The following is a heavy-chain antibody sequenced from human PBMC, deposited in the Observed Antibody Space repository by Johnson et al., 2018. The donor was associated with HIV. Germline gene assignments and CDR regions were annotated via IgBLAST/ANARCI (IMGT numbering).Heavy chain of an antibody. V-gene: IGHV3-49*03. D-gene: IGHD3-3*01. Sequence: VQLVESGGGLVQPGRSLRLSCTASGFTFGDYAMSWFRQAPGKGLEWVGFIRSKAYGGTTEYAASVKGRFTISRDDSKSIAYLKMNSLKTEDTAVYYCTSTIRFLEWLYAFDIWGQGTMVTVSS. CDR2: IRSKAYGGTT. CDR1: GFTFGDYA. J-gene: IGHJ3*02. CDR3: TSTIRFLEWLYAFDI.